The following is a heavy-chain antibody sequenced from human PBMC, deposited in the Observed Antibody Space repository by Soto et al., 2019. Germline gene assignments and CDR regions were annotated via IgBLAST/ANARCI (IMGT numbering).Heavy chain of an antibody. CDR3: ARGANDYCDYGGEDYYYGMDV. CDR2: INPNSGGT. V-gene: IGHV1-2*04. CDR1: GYTFTGYY. D-gene: IGHD4-17*01. Sequence: GASVKVSCKASGYTFTGYYMHWVRQAPGQGLEWMGWINPNSGGTNYAQKFQGWVTMTRDTSISTAYMELSRLRSDDTAVYYCARGANDYCDYGGEDYYYGMDVWGQGTTVTVSS. J-gene: IGHJ6*02.